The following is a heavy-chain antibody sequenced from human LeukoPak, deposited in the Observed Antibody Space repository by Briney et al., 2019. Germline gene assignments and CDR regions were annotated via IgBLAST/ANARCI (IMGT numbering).Heavy chain of an antibody. CDR3: ASDSPYYGMDV. CDR1: GFPFSSYW. V-gene: IGHV3-74*01. Sequence: GGSLRLSCAASGFPFSSYWMHWVRRVPGKGLLWVSRINSDGSATIYADSVRGRFTISRDNAKNTLYLQMSGLRVEDTAVYHCASDSPYYGMDVWGQGTTVTVSS. J-gene: IGHJ6*02. CDR2: INSDGSAT.